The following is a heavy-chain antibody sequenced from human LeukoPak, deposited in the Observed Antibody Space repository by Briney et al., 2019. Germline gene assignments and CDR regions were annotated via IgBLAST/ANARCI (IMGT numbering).Heavy chain of an antibody. Sequence: SSETLSLTCTLSGGSINNYYWSWLRQPPGKGLEWIAYRESNGYTEYYPSLMSRVKISLDTSKNQLSLKLTSVTAADTAVYYCARGVYGAYFWGQGTLVTVSS. CDR2: RESNGYT. CDR3: ARGVYGAYF. J-gene: IGHJ4*02. D-gene: IGHD4-17*01. V-gene: IGHV4-59*01. CDR1: GGSINNYY.